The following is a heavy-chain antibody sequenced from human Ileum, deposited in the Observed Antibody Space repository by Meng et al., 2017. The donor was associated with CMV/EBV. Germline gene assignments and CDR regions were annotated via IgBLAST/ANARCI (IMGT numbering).Heavy chain of an antibody. CDR1: GVSFTGYY. CDR2: ITHSGRT. CDR3: ARGLASGWPDY. V-gene: IGHV4-34*01. D-gene: IGHD3-10*01. Sequence: QVQPQQWGAGLLKPSEPLPLTCAALGVSFTGYYWSWFRQSPGKGLEWIGEITHSGRTSYNLSLKSRVTISVDMSKYQFSLKLTSVTAADTAIYYCARGLASGWPDYWGQETLVTVSS. J-gene: IGHJ4*02.